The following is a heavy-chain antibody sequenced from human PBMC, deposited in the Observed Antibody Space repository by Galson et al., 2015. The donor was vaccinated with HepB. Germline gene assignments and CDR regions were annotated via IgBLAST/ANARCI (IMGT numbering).Heavy chain of an antibody. V-gene: IGHV4-59*01. CDR1: GGSIRSSY. J-gene: IGHJ4*02. CDR2: IYYSGTT. D-gene: IGHD3-22*01. CDR3: ARAPLGGSGYYDIDY. Sequence: ETLSLTCTVSGGSIRSSYWSWIRQSPGKGLEWIGYIYYSGTTNYNPSLKSRVTISVDTSKNQFSLTLSSVTAADTAVYYCARAPLGGSGYYDIDYWGQGTLVTVSS.